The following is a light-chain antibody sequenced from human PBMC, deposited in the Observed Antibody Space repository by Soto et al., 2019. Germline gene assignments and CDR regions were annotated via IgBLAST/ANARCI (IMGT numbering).Light chain of an antibody. V-gene: IGKV1-33*01. Sequence: DIQMTQSPSSLSASVGDRVTITCQASQGINNDLNWYQHKLEKAPKLLIYGASTLETGVPSRFSGRGSGTEFTFTISSQKPEDIGTNYFQQYGDLHFTFGPGTKVAI. CDR2: GAS. CDR1: QGINND. CDR3: QQYGDLHFT. J-gene: IGKJ3*01.